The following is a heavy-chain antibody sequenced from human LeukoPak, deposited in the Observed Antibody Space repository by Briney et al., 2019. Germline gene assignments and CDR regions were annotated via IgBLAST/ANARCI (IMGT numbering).Heavy chain of an antibody. CDR3: ARDQILRLVAATGAIGN. V-gene: IGHV3-73*01. D-gene: IGHD2-15*01. J-gene: IGHJ4*02. Sequence: PGGSLRLSCAASGFTFSGSAMHWVRQASGKGLEWVGRIRSKANSYATAYAASVKGRFTISRDDSKNTAYLQMNSLRAEDTAVYYCARDQILRLVAATGAIGNWGQGTLVTVSS. CDR2: IRSKANSYAT. CDR1: GFTFSGSA.